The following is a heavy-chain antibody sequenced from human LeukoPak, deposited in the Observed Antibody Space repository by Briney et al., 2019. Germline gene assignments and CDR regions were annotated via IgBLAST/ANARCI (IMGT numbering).Heavy chain of an antibody. Sequence: GGSLRLSCAASGFTFSSYGMPWVRQAPGKGLEWVAVIWYDGSNKYYADSVKGRFTISRDNSKNTLYLQMDSLRAEDTAVYYCARETKFNCSSTSCYLWFGYYYYYGMDVWGQGTTVTVSS. V-gene: IGHV3-33*01. J-gene: IGHJ6*02. D-gene: IGHD2-2*01. CDR3: ARETKFNCSSTSCYLWFGYYYYYGMDV. CDR2: IWYDGSNK. CDR1: GFTFSSYG.